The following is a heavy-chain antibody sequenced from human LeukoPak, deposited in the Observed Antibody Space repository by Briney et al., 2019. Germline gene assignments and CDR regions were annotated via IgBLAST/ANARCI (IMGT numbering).Heavy chain of an antibody. CDR3: ARFFAPPRKTYYDFWSVFYTPYYSYYRDV. D-gene: IGHD3-3*01. V-gene: IGHV3-74*01. CDR2: INSDGSST. Sequence: GGSLRLSCAASEFTFSSYWMHWVRQAPGRGLVWVSRINSDGSSTSYADSVKGRFTISRDNAKNTLYLQMNSLRAEDTAAYYCARFFAPPRKTYYDFWSVFYTPYYSYYRDVWGKGPTVTVSS. CDR1: EFTFSSYW. J-gene: IGHJ6*03.